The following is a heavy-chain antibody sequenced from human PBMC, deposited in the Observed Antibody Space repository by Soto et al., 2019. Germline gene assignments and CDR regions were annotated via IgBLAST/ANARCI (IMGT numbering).Heavy chain of an antibody. CDR3: ATNYGSEYRAVDC. J-gene: IGHJ4*02. CDR2: INPILSMS. Sequence: QVQLVQSGADVQRPGSSVRVSCKASGDTFNFYSINWVRQAPGLGLQWMGRINPILSMSNYAPRFQGRVTMTGDKSRSTADMERSSLRSENTAMYYCATNYGSEYRAVDCRGQGALVTISS. CDR1: GDTFNFYS. D-gene: IGHD3-10*01. V-gene: IGHV1-69*02.